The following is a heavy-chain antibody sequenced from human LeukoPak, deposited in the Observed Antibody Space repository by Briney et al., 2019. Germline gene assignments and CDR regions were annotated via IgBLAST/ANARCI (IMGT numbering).Heavy chain of an antibody. V-gene: IGHV3-9*03. J-gene: IGHJ4*02. D-gene: IGHD3-10*01. CDR3: AKDRELWFGEKSNFDY. CDR2: ISWNSGSI. Sequence: SGGSLRLSCAASGFTFDDYAMHWVRQGPGKGLEWVSGISWNSGSIGYADSVKGRFIISRDNAKNSLYLQMNSLRAEDMALYYCAKDRELWFGEKSNFDYWGQGTLVTVSS. CDR1: GFTFDDYA.